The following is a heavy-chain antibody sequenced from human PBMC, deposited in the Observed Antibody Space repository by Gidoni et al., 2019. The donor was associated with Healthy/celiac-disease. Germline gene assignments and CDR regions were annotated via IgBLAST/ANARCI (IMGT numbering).Heavy chain of an antibody. CDR2: ILYDGSNK. CDR3: ARDGDYYDSSGYLDDDY. CDR1: GFTFSSYG. Sequence: QVQLVESGGGVVQPGRSLRLSCAASGFTFSSYGMHWVRQAPGKGLEWVAVILYDGSNKYYADSVKGRFTISRDNSKNTLYLQMNSLRAEDTAVYYCARDGDYYDSSGYLDDDYWGQGTLVTVSS. V-gene: IGHV3-33*01. D-gene: IGHD3-22*01. J-gene: IGHJ4*02.